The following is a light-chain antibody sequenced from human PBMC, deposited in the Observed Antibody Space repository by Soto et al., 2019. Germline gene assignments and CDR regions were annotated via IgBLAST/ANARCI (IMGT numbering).Light chain of an antibody. CDR2: DVS. CDR1: SSDVGAYNY. V-gene: IGLV2-14*03. Sequence: QSALTQPASVSGSPGQSISISCTGTSSDVGAYNYVSWYHHHPGKVPKLMIYDVSHRPSGVSNLFSGSKSGNSASLTISGFQADEEADYYCSSYGGASAPVLFGGGTKLTVL. CDR3: SSYGGASAPVL. J-gene: IGLJ3*02.